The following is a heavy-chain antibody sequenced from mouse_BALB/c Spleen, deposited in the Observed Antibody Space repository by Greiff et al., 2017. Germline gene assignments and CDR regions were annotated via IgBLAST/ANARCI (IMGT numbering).Heavy chain of an antibody. CDR1: GFTFSSYG. CDR3: ARDPMDY. Sequence: EVQVVESGGGLVQPGGSLKLSCAASGFTFSSYGMSWVRQTPDKRLELVATINSNGGSTYYPDSVKGRFTISRDNAKNTLYLQMSSLKSEDTAMYYCARDPMDYWGQGTSVTVSS. J-gene: IGHJ4*01. CDR2: INSNGGST. V-gene: IGHV5-6-3*01.